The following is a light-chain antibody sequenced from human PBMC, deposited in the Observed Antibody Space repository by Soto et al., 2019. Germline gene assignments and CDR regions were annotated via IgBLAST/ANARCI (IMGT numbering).Light chain of an antibody. CDR1: QSISSY. Sequence: DIQLTQSPSSLSASVGDRVTITCRASQSISSYLNWYQQKPGKAPKLLIYAASSLQSGVPSRFSGSGSGTEFTLTISSLQPDDFATYYCQHYNSYSEAVGQGTKVDI. CDR2: AAS. CDR3: QHYNSYSEA. V-gene: IGKV1-39*01. J-gene: IGKJ1*01.